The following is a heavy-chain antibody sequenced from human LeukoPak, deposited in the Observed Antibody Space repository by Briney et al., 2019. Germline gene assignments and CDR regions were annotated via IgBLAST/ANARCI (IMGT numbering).Heavy chain of an antibody. V-gene: IGHV4-59*01. J-gene: IGHJ6*04. CDR3: ARGEGRSWYSPFIRDPLYGMDV. Sequence: SETLSLTCTVSGGSMSSYYWSWIRQPPGKGLEWNGYIYYSGSTNYNPSLKSRVTISVDTSKNQFSLKLSSVTAADTAVYYCARGEGRSWYSPFIRDPLYGMDVWGKGTTVTVSS. CDR2: IYYSGST. D-gene: IGHD6-13*01. CDR1: GGSMSSYY.